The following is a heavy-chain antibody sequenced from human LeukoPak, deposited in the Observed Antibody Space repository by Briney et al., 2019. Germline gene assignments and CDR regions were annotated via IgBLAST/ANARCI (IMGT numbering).Heavy chain of an antibody. CDR3: ARFAGSGSYYIDY. Sequence: GGSLRLSCAASGFTFSDYYMSWIRQAPGKGLEWVSYAHSVKGRFAISRDNAKNSLYLQVNSLRAEDTAVYYCARFAGSGSYYIDYWGQGTLITVSS. V-gene: IGHV3-11*01. CDR1: GFTFSDYY. D-gene: IGHD3-10*01. J-gene: IGHJ4*02.